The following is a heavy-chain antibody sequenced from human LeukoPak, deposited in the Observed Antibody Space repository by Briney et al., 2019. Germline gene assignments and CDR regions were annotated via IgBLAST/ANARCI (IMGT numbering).Heavy chain of an antibody. J-gene: IGHJ5*02. CDR3: ARQTMVRGVIISLPGWFDP. CDR1: GGSFSGYY. V-gene: IGHV4-34*01. CDR2: INHSGST. D-gene: IGHD3-10*01. Sequence: PSETLSLTCAVYGGSFSGYYWSWIRQPPGKGLEWIGEINHSGSTNYNPSLKSRVTISVDTSKNQFSLKLSSVTAADTAVYYCARQTMVRGVIISLPGWFDPWGQGTLVTVSS.